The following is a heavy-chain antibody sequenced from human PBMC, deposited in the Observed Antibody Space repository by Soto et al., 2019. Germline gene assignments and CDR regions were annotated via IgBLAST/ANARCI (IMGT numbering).Heavy chain of an antibody. CDR1: GDSMDSMRSYY. CDR2: ISAAGGT. D-gene: IGHD7-27*01. Sequence: QVQLQESGPGLVEPSETLSLTCTVSGDSMDSMRSYYWNCIRQSAEKGLEWIGRISAAGGTSYIPSLKSRITLSVDTAKNQFSLNLKFVTAADTAVYFCARDQSGAADFWGQGTVVIVS. CDR3: ARDQSGAADF. J-gene: IGHJ3*01. V-gene: IGHV4-4*07.